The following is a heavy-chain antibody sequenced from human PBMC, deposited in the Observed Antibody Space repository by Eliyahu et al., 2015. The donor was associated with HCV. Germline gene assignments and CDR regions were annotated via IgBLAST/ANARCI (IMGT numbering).Heavy chain of an antibody. V-gene: IGHV3-74*01. CDR2: IKYDGTDT. D-gene: IGHD3-10*01. CDR3: ARGTDIQGVLSWFDP. J-gene: IGHJ5*02. CDR1: GFTFSSYW. Sequence: LVESGRGLVQPGGSLSLSCAASGFTFSSYWMHWVRQAPGKELVWVSRIKYDGTDTIYADFVKGRFTVSRDNAKNTLYLQMNSLRAEDTAVYYCARGTDIQGVLSWFDPWGQGTLVTVSS.